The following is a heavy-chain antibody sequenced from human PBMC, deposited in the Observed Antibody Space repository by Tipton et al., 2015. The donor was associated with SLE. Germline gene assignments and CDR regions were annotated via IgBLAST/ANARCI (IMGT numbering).Heavy chain of an antibody. CDR3: ARESMVTTSDY. D-gene: IGHD4-17*01. V-gene: IGHV3-53*05. J-gene: IGHJ4*02. Sequence: GSLRLSCAASGFTVSSNYMSWVRQAPGKGLEWVSVIYSGGSTYYADSVKGRFTISRDNSKNTLYLQMNSLRAEDTAVYYCARESMVTTSDYWGQGTLVTVSS. CDR2: IYSGGST. CDR1: GFTVSSNY.